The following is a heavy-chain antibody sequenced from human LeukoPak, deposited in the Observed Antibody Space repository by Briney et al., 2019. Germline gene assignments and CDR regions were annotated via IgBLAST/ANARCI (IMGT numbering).Heavy chain of an antibody. CDR2: IYYSGST. CDR3: ARSQGYFDY. CDR1: GGSISSYY. J-gene: IGHJ4*02. V-gene: IGHV4-59*01. Sequence: SETLSLTCTVSGGSISSYYWSWIRQPPGKGLEWIGYIYYSGSTNYNPSLKSRVTVSVDTSKNQFSLKLSSVTAADTAVYYCARSQGYFDYWGQGTLVTVSS.